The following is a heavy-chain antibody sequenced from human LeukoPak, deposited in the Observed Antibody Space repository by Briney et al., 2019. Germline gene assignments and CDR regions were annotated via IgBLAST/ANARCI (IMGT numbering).Heavy chain of an antibody. J-gene: IGHJ4*02. CDR2: ITASSTYI. V-gene: IGHV3-21*01. Sequence: PGGSLRLSCAASGFTFSSYRMNWVRQAPGKGLEWVSSITASSTYIYYADSVKGRFTISRDNAKNSVYLQMNSLRAEDTAVYYCGRNSDWNEVDSWGQGTLVTVSS. CDR3: GRNSDWNEVDS. D-gene: IGHD1-1*01. CDR1: GFTFSSYR.